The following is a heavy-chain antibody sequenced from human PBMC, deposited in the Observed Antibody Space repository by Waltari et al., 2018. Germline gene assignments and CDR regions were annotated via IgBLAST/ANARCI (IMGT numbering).Heavy chain of an antibody. D-gene: IGHD5-12*01. J-gene: IGHJ3*02. V-gene: IGHV1-69*13. CDR1: GGTFSSYA. CDR3: ASRYVDIVATHAFDI. CDR2: IIPIFGTA. Sequence: QVQLVQSGAEVKKPGSSVKVSCKASGGTFSSYAISWVRQAPGQGLEWMGRIIPIFGTANYAQKCQGRGTITADKSTSTAYMELSSLRSEDTAVYYCASRYVDIVATHAFDIWGQGTMVTVSS.